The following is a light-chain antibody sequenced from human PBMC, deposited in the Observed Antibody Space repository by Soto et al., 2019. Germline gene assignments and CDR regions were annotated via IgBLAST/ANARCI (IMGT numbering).Light chain of an antibody. CDR1: QSVSSSY. J-gene: IGKJ2*01. CDR3: QQYGSPPPYT. Sequence: EIVLTQSPGTLSLSPGERATLSCRASQSVSSSYLAWYQQKPGQAPRLLIYGASSRATGIPDRFSGSGSGTDVTLTISRLEPEDFAVYYCQQYGSPPPYTFGQETKLEIK. CDR2: GAS. V-gene: IGKV3-20*01.